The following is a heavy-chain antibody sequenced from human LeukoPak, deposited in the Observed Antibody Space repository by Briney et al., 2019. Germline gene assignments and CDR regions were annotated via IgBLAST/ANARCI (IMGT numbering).Heavy chain of an antibody. V-gene: IGHV5-51*01. CDR1: GYTFSNHW. Sequence: GESLKISCKGLGYTFSNHWIACLRQLPGKGLEWMGIMYPGDSDTRYSPSFQGQVTFSVDKSIATAYLEWSSLKASDTALYYCARRGVLDGLDVWGQGTTVTVSS. D-gene: IGHD3-3*01. CDR3: ARRGVLDGLDV. J-gene: IGHJ6*02. CDR2: MYPGDSDT.